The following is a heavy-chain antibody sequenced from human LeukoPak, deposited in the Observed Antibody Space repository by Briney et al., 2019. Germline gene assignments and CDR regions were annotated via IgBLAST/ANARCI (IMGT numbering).Heavy chain of an antibody. Sequence: PSETLSLSCTVSDDSISDYYRGWIRQPPGKGLEWIGYFHNSGTSTYNPSLKSRVTISADTSKNQFSLKLNSLTTADTAVYYCTRGAGWLIDYWGQGILVTVSS. D-gene: IGHD3-16*01. J-gene: IGHJ4*02. CDR3: TRGAGWLIDY. CDR1: DDSISDYY. CDR2: FHNSGTS. V-gene: IGHV4-59*01.